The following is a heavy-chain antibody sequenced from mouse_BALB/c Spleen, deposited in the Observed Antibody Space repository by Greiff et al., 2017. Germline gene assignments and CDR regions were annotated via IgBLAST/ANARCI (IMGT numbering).Heavy chain of an antibody. J-gene: IGHJ4*01. D-gene: IGHD6-5*01. CDR3: ARAYDYYAMDY. CDR2: IYYSGTI. CDR1: GISITTGNYR. V-gene: IGHV3-5*02. Sequence: ESGPGLVKPSQTVSLTCTVTGISITTGNYRWSWIRQFPGNKLEWIGYIYYSGTITYNPSLTSRTTITRDTSKNQFFLEMNSLTAEDTATYYCARAYDYYAMDYWGQGTSVTVSS.